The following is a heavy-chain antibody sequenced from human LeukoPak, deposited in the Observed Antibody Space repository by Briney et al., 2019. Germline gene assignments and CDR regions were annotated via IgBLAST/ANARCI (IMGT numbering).Heavy chain of an antibody. CDR1: GGSISSGDYY. Sequence: SETLSLTCTVSGGSISSGDYYWSWIRQPPGKGLEWIGYIYYSGSTYYNPSLKSRVTISVDTSKNQFSLKLSSVTAADTAVYYCARADTANYYFDYWGQGTLVTVSS. CDR2: IYYSGST. D-gene: IGHD5-18*01. J-gene: IGHJ4*02. CDR3: ARADTANYYFDY. V-gene: IGHV4-30-4*01.